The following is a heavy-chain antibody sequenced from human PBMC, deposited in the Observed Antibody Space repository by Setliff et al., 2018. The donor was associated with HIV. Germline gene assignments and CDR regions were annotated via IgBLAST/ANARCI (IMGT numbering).Heavy chain of an antibody. Sequence: GGSLRLSCTPSGFTFSDYGFHWVRQAPGKGLEWVAFVTYDEGKKHYADSVKGRFTISRDNSKNTLYLQMDSLRVEDTALYYCTRDPTPIQLWFYSGYYSEYWGPGTLVTVSS. D-gene: IGHD5-18*01. V-gene: IGHV3-30*02. J-gene: IGHJ4*02. CDR2: VTYDEGKK. CDR3: TRDPTPIQLWFYSGYYSEY. CDR1: GFTFSDYG.